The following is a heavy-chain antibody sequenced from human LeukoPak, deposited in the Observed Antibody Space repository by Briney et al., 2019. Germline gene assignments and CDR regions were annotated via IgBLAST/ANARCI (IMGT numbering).Heavy chain of an antibody. CDR3: ARGRGTVTNDDY. V-gene: IGHV4-34*01. D-gene: IGHD4-17*01. Sequence: KPSETLSLTCAVYGESFSVYYWSWLRQPPGKGLEWIVEIKHSGSTNYIPSLKSRVTISVHTSKNQFSLKLSSVTAAYTAVYYCARGRGTVTNDDYWGQGALVTVSS. CDR1: GESFSVYY. CDR2: IKHSGST. J-gene: IGHJ4*02.